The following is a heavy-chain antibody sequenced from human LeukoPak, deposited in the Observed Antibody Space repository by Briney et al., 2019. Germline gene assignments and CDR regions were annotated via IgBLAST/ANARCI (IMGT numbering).Heavy chain of an antibody. CDR2: IREDGSER. V-gene: IGHV3-7*03. CDR1: GFTFTSYW. CDR3: ARTGRLQYGDYVAFDY. D-gene: IGHD4-17*01. Sequence: PGGSLRLSCAASGFTFTSYWMTWVRRAPGKGLEWVANIREDGSERYYVASVKGRFTVSRDNAKNSLYLQMNSLRAEDTAVYYCARTGRLQYGDYVAFDYWGQGTLVTVSS. J-gene: IGHJ4*02.